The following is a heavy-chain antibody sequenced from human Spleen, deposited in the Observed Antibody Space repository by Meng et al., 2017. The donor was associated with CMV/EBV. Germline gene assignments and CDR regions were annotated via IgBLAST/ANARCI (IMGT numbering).Heavy chain of an antibody. V-gene: IGHV3-30*04. J-gene: IGHJ6*02. CDR2: ISYDEIKT. CDR3: ARVPYRSSSGEYFYYHGMDV. D-gene: IGHD6-6*01. CDR1: GFTFSYYD. Sequence: GGSLRLSCAASGFTFSYYDMHWVRQAPGRGLEWVAVISYDEIKTYYADSMRGRFTISRDNSKNTLYLEMTRPRPEDTAVYYCARVPYRSSSGEYFYYHGMDVWGQGTTVTAP.